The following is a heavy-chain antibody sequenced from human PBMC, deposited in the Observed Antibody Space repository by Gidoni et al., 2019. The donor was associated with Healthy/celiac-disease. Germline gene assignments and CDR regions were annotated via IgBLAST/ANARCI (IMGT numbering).Heavy chain of an antibody. V-gene: IGHV3-33*08. D-gene: IGHD3-22*01. CDR2: ILYDGSNK. J-gene: IGHJ6*02. CDR3: ARDKHYYDSSGYYYEDYYGMDV. Sequence: QVQLVESGGGVVQPGRSLRLPCAASGFTFSSYGMHWVRQAPGKGLEWVAVILYDGSNKYYADSVKGRFTISRDNSKNTLYLQMNSLRAEDTAVYYCARDKHYYDSSGYYYEDYYGMDVWGQGTTVTVSS. CDR1: GFTFSSYG.